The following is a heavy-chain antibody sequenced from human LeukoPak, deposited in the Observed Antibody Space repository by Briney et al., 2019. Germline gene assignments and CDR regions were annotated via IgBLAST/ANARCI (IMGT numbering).Heavy chain of an antibody. J-gene: IGHJ4*02. CDR3: ARARSHGYNYPFDY. D-gene: IGHD5-24*01. V-gene: IGHV3-30*04. CDR2: IAYDGSNQ. CDR1: GFMFSSYA. Sequence: GGSLRLSCAASGFMFSSYAMHWARQAPGKGLEWVAVIAYDGSNQYYADSVKGRFTISRDNSKSTLYLQMSSLRAEDTAVYYCARARSHGYNYPFDYWGQGTLVTVSS.